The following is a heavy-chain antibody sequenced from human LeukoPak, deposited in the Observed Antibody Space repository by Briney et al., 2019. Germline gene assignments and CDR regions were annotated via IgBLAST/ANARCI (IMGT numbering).Heavy chain of an antibody. D-gene: IGHD3-10*01. CDR2: IYRSGST. CDR3: ARGRSTVWLGGRGGAFDI. Sequence: SETLSLTCAVSGGSISSGGYSWSCIRQPPGKGLECIGYIYRSGSTYYNPSLKSRVTISVDTSKNQFSLKLSSVTAADTAVYYCARGRSTVWLGGRGGAFDISGQGTMVTVSS. V-gene: IGHV4-30-2*01. J-gene: IGHJ3*02. CDR1: GGSISSGGYS.